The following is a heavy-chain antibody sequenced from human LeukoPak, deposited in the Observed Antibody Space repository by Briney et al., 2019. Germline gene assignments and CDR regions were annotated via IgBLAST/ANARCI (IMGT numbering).Heavy chain of an antibody. J-gene: IGHJ4*02. CDR3: TTDWEYCSGGSCYSDY. V-gene: IGHV3-15*01. D-gene: IGHD2-15*01. CDR1: GFTFGNAW. Sequence: GGSLRLSCAASGFTFGNAWMSWVRQAPGKGLEWVGRIKSKTDGGTTDYAAPVKGRFTISRDDSKNTLYLQMNSLKTEDTAVYYCTTDWEYCSGGSCYSDYWGQGTLVTVSS. CDR2: IKSKTDGGTT.